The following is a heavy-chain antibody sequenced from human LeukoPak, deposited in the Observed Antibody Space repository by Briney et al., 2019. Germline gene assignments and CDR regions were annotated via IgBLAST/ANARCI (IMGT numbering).Heavy chain of an antibody. CDR2: IYHSGST. J-gene: IGHJ4*02. V-gene: IGHV4-59*01. D-gene: IGHD6-19*01. CDR3: ARGRVPGA. CDR1: GVSITSYF. Sequence: PSETLSLTCTVSGVSITSYFWSWLRQPPGRGLEWIGYIYHSGSTNSNPSLKSRVSISLDTSKNQFSLKLSSVTAADTAVYYCARGRVPGAWGQGTLVTVSS.